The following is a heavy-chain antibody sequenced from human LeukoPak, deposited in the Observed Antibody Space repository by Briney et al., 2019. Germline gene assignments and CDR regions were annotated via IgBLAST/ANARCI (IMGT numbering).Heavy chain of an antibody. CDR3: ARGSYYYDSRGYAEGFFDY. Sequence: GGSLRLSCAASRFTFSSYEMNWVRQAPGKGLEWVSYISSSGSTIYYPDSVKGRFTIFRDNAKNSLYLQMNSLGAEDTAVYYCARGSYYYDSRGYAEGFFDYWGQGTLVTVSS. D-gene: IGHD3-22*01. J-gene: IGHJ4*02. V-gene: IGHV3-48*03. CDR1: RFTFSSYE. CDR2: ISSSGSTI.